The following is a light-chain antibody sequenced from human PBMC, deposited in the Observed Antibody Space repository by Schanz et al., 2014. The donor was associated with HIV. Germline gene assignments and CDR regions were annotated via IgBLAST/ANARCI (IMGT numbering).Light chain of an antibody. CDR1: QSVSSY. J-gene: IGKJ1*01. Sequence: EIVLTQSPATLSLSPGERATLSCRASQSVSSYLAWYQQKPGQAPRLLIYRASTRAAGIPARFSGSGSGTEFTLTISSLQSEDFAVYYCQQYDNWPTWTFGPGTKVEVK. V-gene: IGKV3-15*01. CDR3: QQYDNWPTWT. CDR2: RAS.